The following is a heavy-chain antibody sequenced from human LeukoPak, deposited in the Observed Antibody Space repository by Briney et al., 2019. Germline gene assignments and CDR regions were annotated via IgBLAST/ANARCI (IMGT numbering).Heavy chain of an antibody. CDR3: AKDKTRSSWYVDAFDI. CDR2: ISWNSGSI. J-gene: IGHJ3*02. V-gene: IGHV3-9*03. Sequence: GRSLRLSCAASGFTFDDYAMHWVRQAPGKSLEWVSGISWNSGSIGYADSVKGRFTISRDNAKNSLYLQMNSLRAEDMALYYCAKDKTRSSWYVDAFDIWGQGTMVTVSS. CDR1: GFTFDDYA. D-gene: IGHD6-13*01.